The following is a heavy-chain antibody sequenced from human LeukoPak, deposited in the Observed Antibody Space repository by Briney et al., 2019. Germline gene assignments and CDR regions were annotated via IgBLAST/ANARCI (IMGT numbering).Heavy chain of an antibody. J-gene: IGHJ6*02. D-gene: IGHD3-10*01. CDR3: ARLAEITSGMDV. V-gene: IGHV5-10-1*01. CDR2: IVPSDSYT. Sequence: GECLKISCKVSGYSFTTYWISWVRRMPRKCMEWVGRIVPSDSYTNYSPSFQGHVTISADKSISTAYLQWSSLKASDTAMYYCARLAEITSGMDVWGQGTTVTVSS. CDR1: GYSFTTYW.